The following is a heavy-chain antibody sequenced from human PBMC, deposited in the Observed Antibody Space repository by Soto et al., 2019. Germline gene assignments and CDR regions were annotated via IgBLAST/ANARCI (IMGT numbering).Heavy chain of an antibody. CDR3: ARGVMVRGVTPYYYYYGMDV. V-gene: IGHV4-34*01. CDR1: GGSFIGYY. CDR2: INHSGST. Sequence: SETLSLTCAVYGGSFIGYYWSWIRQPPGKGLEWIGEINHSGSTNYNPSLKSRVTISVDTSKNQFSLKLSSVTAADTAVYYCARGVMVRGVTPYYYYYGMDVWGQGTTVTVSS. J-gene: IGHJ6*02. D-gene: IGHD3-10*01.